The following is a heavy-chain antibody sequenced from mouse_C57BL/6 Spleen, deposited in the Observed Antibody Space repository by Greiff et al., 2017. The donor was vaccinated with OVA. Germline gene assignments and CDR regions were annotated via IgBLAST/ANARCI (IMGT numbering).Heavy chain of an antibody. V-gene: IGHV14-4*01. CDR2: IDPENGDT. CDR1: GFNIKDDY. Sequence: EVQLQQSGAELVRPGASVKLSCTASGFNIKDDYMHWVKQRPEQGLEWIGWIDPENGDTEYASKFQGKATITADTSSNTAYLQLSSLTSEDTAVYYCTPGGYGYWGQGTTLTVSS. J-gene: IGHJ2*01. D-gene: IGHD2-14*01. CDR3: TPGGYGY.